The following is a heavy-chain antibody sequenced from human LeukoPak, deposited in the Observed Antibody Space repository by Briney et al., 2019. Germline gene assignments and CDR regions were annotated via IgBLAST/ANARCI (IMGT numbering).Heavy chain of an antibody. CDR1: GFTFISYE. CDR2: ISSSGSTI. Sequence: GGSLRLSCAASGFTFISYEMNWVRQAPGKGLEWVSYISSSGSTIYYADSVKGRFTISRDNAKNSLYLQMNSLRAEDTAVYYCARVGSITGSSFDYWGQGTLVTVSS. CDR3: ARVGSITGSSFDY. V-gene: IGHV3-48*03. J-gene: IGHJ4*02. D-gene: IGHD1-14*01.